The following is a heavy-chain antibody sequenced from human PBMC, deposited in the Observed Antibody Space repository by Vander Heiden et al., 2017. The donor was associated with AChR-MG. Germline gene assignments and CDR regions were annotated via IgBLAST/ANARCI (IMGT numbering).Heavy chain of an antibody. CDR2: ISGSGSST. Sequence: EVQLLESGGVLVQPGGSLRLPCPALGFPLTHHPISWVRHAPGKGLEWVSAISGSGSSTFYADSVKGRFTISRDNTKNALYLHMSSLRAEDTAVYYCAKGWGCDGWCEYYGSGHLIFDYWGQGTLVTVSS. J-gene: IGHJ4*02. D-gene: IGHD3-10*01. CDR3: AKGWGCDGWCEYYGSGHLIFDY. CDR1: GFPLTHHP. V-gene: IGHV3-23*01.